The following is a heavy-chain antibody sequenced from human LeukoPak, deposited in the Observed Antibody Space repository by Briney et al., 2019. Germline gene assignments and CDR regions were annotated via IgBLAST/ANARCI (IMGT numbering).Heavy chain of an antibody. CDR3: AKGQDSSSWYGDYYYYMDV. Sequence: GGSLRLSCAASGFTFSSYGMHWVRQAPGKGLEWVAVIWYDGSNKYYADSVKGRFTTSRDNSKNTLYLQMNSLRAEDTAVYYCAKGQDSSSWYGDYYYYMDVWGRGTTVTVSS. V-gene: IGHV3-33*06. J-gene: IGHJ6*03. CDR1: GFTFSSYG. D-gene: IGHD6-13*01. CDR2: IWYDGSNK.